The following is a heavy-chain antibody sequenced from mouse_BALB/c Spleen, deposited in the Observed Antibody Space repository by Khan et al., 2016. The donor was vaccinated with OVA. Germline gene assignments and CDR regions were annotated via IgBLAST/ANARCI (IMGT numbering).Heavy chain of an antibody. V-gene: IGHV1-7*01. Sequence: QVQLQQSGAELAKPGASVKMSCKASGYTFSTYWMHWVKQRPGQGLEWIGYINPTSGYTDYNEKFKDKATLSADKSSSTTCMQLSSLTSEDSAVYYCERDRIDYWGQGTTLTVSS. J-gene: IGHJ2*01. CDR3: ERDRIDY. CDR2: INPTSGYT. CDR1: GYTFSTYW.